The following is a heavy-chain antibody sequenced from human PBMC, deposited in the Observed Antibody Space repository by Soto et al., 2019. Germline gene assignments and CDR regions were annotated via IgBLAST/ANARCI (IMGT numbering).Heavy chain of an antibody. Sequence: ASVKVSCKASGYTFTSYAMHWVRQAPGQRLEWMGWINAGNGNTKYSQKFQGRVTITRDTSASTAYMELSSLRSEDTAVYYCAREQWLVKTVDYWGQGTLVTVSS. V-gene: IGHV1-3*01. J-gene: IGHJ4*02. D-gene: IGHD6-19*01. CDR2: INAGNGNT. CDR3: AREQWLVKTVDY. CDR1: GYTFTSYA.